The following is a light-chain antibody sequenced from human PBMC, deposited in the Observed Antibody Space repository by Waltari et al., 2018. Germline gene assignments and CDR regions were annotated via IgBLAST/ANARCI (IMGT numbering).Light chain of an antibody. CDR2: HAF. V-gene: IGKV3-11*01. CDR1: QSISGY. J-gene: IGKJ1*01. CDR3: QQRTNWPGTGT. Sequence: DIVLTQSPATLSLSPGQRATLSCRASQSISGYLAWYQHNPGQSPRLLIYHAFNRATGIPARLSGSGSGTEFTLTISSLEPEDFAVYYWQQRTNWPGTGTCGQGTKVEIK.